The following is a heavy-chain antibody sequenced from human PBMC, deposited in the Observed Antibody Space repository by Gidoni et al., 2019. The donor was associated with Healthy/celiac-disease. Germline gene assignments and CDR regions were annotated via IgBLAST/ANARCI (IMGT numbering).Heavy chain of an antibody. D-gene: IGHD3-9*01. J-gene: IGHJ4*02. CDR1: GYTVTTYG. CDR3: ARHRDILTGYYSDY. Sequence: QVQLVQYGAEVQKPGASVKVSCKASGYTVTTYGINWVRQAPGQGLEWMGWISAYNGNTNYAQKLQGRVTLTTDTSTTTSYMELRSLRSDDTAVYYCARHRDILTGYYSDYWGQGTLVTVSS. V-gene: IGHV1-18*01. CDR2: ISAYNGNT.